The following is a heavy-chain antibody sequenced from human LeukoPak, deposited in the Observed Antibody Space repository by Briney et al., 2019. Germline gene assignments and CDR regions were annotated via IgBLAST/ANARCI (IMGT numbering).Heavy chain of an antibody. V-gene: IGHV3-9*01. J-gene: IGHJ4*02. CDR1: GFALQNYA. Sequence: PGGSLRLSCAASGFALQNYAMHWVRQAPRGGLEWVSSVSWDNGHIAYADSVKGRFSISRDNAKNSLYLQMSSLRPEDTALYYCARGPGWALHKRYFDSWGQGALVIVSS. CDR3: ARGPGWALHKRYFDS. CDR2: VSWDNGHI. D-gene: IGHD1-26*01.